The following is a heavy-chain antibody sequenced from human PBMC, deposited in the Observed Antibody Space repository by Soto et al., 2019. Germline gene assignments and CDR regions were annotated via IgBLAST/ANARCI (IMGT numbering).Heavy chain of an antibody. Sequence: QVTLKESSPVLVKATETLTLTCSISGFSLTTGRSGVSWIRQPPGKALEWLAHIFSNNERSYSPSLQHRLSISADTSKRQVVLTMTNVGPVDTGTXXXXXXXXDSSAYHYAFDVWGQGASVTVS. V-gene: IGHV2-26*03. CDR3: XXXXXDSSAYHYAFDV. CDR1: GFSLTTGRSG. CDR2: IFSNNER. D-gene: IGHD3-16*01. J-gene: IGHJ6*02.